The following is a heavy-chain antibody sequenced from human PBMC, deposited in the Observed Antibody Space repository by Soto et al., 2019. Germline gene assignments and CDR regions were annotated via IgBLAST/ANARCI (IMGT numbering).Heavy chain of an antibody. CDR3: ARATPSSGYR. J-gene: IGHJ4*02. V-gene: IGHV4-59*01. Sequence: PSETLSLTCTVSGGSISSYYWSWIRQPPGKGLEWIGYIYYSGSTNYNPSLKSRVTISVDTSKNQFSLKLSSVTAADTAVYYCARATPSSGYRWGQGTLVTVSS. CDR1: GGSISSYY. CDR2: IYYSGST. D-gene: IGHD3-22*01.